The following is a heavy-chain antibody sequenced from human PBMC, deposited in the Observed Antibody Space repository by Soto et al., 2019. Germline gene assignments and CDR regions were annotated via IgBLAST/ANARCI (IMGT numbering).Heavy chain of an antibody. Sequence: GGSLRLSCAASGFTFSSYAMHWVRQAPGKGLEWVAVISYDGSNKYYADSVKGRFTISRDNSKNTLYLQMNSLRAEDTAVYYCAREKLYSSSSDFDYWGQGTLVTVSS. CDR3: AREKLYSSSSDFDY. D-gene: IGHD6-6*01. J-gene: IGHJ4*02. CDR1: GFTFSSYA. V-gene: IGHV3-30-3*01. CDR2: ISYDGSNK.